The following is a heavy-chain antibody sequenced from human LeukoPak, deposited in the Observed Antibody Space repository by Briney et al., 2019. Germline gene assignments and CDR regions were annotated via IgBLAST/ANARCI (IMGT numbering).Heavy chain of an antibody. CDR3: AGSEMANKVLLRSWFDP. CDR2: IYTSGST. Sequence: SETLSLTCTVSGGSISSYYWSWIRQPAGKGLEWIGRIYTSGSTNYNPSLKSRVTMSVDTSKNQFSLKLSSVTAADTAVYYCAGSEMANKVLLRSWFDPWGQGTLVTVSS. CDR1: GGSISSYY. D-gene: IGHD5-24*01. V-gene: IGHV4-4*07. J-gene: IGHJ5*02.